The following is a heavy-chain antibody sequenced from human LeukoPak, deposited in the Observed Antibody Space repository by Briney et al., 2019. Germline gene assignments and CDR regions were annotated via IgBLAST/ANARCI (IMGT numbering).Heavy chain of an antibody. Sequence: GGSLRLSCAASGFTFSSYAMSWVRQAPGKGLEWVANMNQDGSGKYYVDSVKGRFTISRDNAKNSLYLQMNSLRAEDTAVYYCARNAFDYWGQGTLVTVSS. V-gene: IGHV3-7*01. CDR1: GFTFSSYA. J-gene: IGHJ4*02. CDR2: MNQDGSGK. CDR3: ARNAFDY.